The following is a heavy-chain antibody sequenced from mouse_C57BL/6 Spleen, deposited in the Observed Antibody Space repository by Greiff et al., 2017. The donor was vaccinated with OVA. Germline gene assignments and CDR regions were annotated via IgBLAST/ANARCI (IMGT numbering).Heavy chain of an antibody. J-gene: IGHJ3*01. Sequence: QVQLKQSGAELVRPGASVTLSCKASGYTFTDYEMHWVKQTPVHGLEWIGAIDPETGGTAYNQKFKGKAILTADKSSSTAYMELRSLTSEDSAVDYCTRKGGDWVFAYWGQGTLVTVSA. CDR1: GYTFTDYE. D-gene: IGHD4-1*01. V-gene: IGHV1-15*01. CDR2: IDPETGGT. CDR3: TRKGGDWVFAY.